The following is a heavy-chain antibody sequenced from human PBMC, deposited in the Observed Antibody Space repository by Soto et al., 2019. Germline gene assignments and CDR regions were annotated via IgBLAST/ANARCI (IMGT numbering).Heavy chain of an antibody. D-gene: IGHD7-27*01. V-gene: IGHV1-2*02. CDR1: GYTVTGYY. J-gene: IGHJ4*02. CDR3: ARGRHWVDY. Sequence: AASVKVSGKASGYTVTGYYMHWVRQAPGQGLEWMGWINPNSGGTNYAQKFQGRVTMTRDTSISTAYMELSRLRSDDTAVYYCARGRHWVDYWGQGTLVTVSS. CDR2: INPNSGGT.